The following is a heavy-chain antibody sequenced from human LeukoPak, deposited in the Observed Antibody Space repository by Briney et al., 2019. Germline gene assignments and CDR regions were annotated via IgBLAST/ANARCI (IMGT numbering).Heavy chain of an antibody. Sequence: ASVKVSCKASGYTFTSYSIHWVRQAPGQGLEWMGLINPTVGTTGYAQKFQGRVTITTDKSTSTAYMELSSLRSEDTAIYYCAGDNSVGDNAWWFDPWGQGTRVTVFS. D-gene: IGHD1-26*01. CDR1: GYTFTSYS. CDR2: INPTVGTT. CDR3: AGDNSVGDNAWWFDP. V-gene: IGHV1-46*01. J-gene: IGHJ5*02.